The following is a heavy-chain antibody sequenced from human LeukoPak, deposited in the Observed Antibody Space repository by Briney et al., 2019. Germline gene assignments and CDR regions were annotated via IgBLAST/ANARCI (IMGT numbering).Heavy chain of an antibody. CDR1: GYTFTGYY. D-gene: IGHD2-2*03. CDR2: INPNSGGT. Sequence: ASVKVSCKASGYTFTGYYMHWVRQAPGQGLEWMGWINPNSGGTNYAQKFQGRVTMTRDTSISTGYMELSRLRSDDTAVYYCARVGIVVVPAEDSYFDYWGQGTLVTVSS. V-gene: IGHV1-2*02. J-gene: IGHJ4*02. CDR3: ARVGIVVVPAEDSYFDY.